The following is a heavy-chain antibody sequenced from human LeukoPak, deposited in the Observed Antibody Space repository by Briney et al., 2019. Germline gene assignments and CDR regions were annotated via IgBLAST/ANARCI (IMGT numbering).Heavy chain of an antibody. CDR2: IYHSGST. CDR3: ARNGTNNYFDY. J-gene: IGHJ4*02. Sequence: PSETLSLTCAVSGYSISSGYYWGWIRHPPGKGLEWIGSIYHSGSTHYNQSLKSRVTISVDTSKNQFSLKRNSVTAADTAVYYCARNGTNNYFDYWGQGTLVTVSS. V-gene: IGHV4-38-2*01. D-gene: IGHD2-2*01. CDR1: GYSISSGYY.